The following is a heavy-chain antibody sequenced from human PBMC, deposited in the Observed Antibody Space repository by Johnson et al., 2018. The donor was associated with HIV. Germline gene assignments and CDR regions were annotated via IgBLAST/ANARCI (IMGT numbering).Heavy chain of an antibody. J-gene: IGHJ3*02. CDR2: ISSGSTTI. Sequence: VQLVESGGGLVQPGGSLRLSCAASGFTFSAYTMNWVRQAPGKGLEWVSYISSGSTTIFYADSVKGRFTISRDNAKMSLYLQMNSLRADDTALYYCARVLVAADYAFDIWGQGTMVTVSS. D-gene: IGHD1-26*01. CDR1: GFTFSAYT. CDR3: ARVLVAADYAFDI. V-gene: IGHV3-48*01.